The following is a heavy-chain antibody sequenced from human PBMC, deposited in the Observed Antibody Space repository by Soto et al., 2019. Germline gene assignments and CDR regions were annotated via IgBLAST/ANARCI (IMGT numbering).Heavy chain of an antibody. CDR1: GYTFTSYG. Sequence: GASVKVACKASGYTFTSYGISWVRQAPGQGLEWMGWISAYNGNTNYAQKLQGRATMTTDTSTSTAYMELRSLRSDDTAVYYCARGINYYGDTSDYFDYWGQGTLVTVSS. CDR2: ISAYNGNT. CDR3: ARGINYYGDTSDYFDY. V-gene: IGHV1-18*01. J-gene: IGHJ4*02. D-gene: IGHD4-17*01.